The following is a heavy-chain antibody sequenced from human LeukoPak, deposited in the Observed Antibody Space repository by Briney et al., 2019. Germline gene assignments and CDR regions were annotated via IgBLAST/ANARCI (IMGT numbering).Heavy chain of an antibody. CDR2: IRSKAYGGTT. Sequence: GGSLRLSCAASGFTLSSYSMNWVRQAPGKGLEWVGFIRSKAYGGTTEYAASVKGRFTISRDDSKSIAYLQMNSLKTEDTAVYYCTRVRGSSGWYRVPYYFDYWGQGTLVTVSS. CDR3: TRVRGSSGWYRVPYYFDY. D-gene: IGHD6-19*01. V-gene: IGHV3-49*04. J-gene: IGHJ4*02. CDR1: GFTLSSYS.